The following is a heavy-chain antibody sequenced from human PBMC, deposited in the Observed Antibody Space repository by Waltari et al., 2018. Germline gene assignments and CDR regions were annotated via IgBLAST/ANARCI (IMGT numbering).Heavy chain of an antibody. Sequence: QLQLQESGPGRVKPSETLSRTCTVSGGSIGRSSYDWGWIRQPPGKGLEWIGEINHSGSTNYNPSLKSRVTISVDTSKNQFSLKLSSVTAADTAVYYCARGHWNRLDYWGQGTLVTVSS. CDR3: ARGHWNRLDY. CDR1: GGSIGRSSYD. CDR2: INHSGST. J-gene: IGHJ4*02. V-gene: IGHV4-39*07. D-gene: IGHD1-1*01.